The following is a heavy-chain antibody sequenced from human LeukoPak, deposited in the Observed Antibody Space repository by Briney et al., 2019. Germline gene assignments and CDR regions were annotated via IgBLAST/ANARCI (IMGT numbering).Heavy chain of an antibody. CDR3: ARGILYPAFYFDY. J-gene: IGHJ4*02. CDR1: GFTFSSYA. CDR2: ISGSGGST. Sequence: GGSLRLSCAASGFTFSSYAMSWVRQAPGKGLEWGSGISGSGGSTFYADSVKGRFTISRDNSKSTLFLQMNSLRAEDTAVYYCARGILYPAFYFDYWGQGTLVTVSS. V-gene: IGHV3-23*01. D-gene: IGHD3-3*02.